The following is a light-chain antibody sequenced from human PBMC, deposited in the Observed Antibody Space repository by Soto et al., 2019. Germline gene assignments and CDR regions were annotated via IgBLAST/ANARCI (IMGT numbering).Light chain of an antibody. V-gene: IGKV3-20*01. CDR1: QTVSSNQ. CDR2: CAS. CDR3: QVYSSSPKT. J-gene: IGKJ1*01. Sequence: EIVLTQSPGTLSLSPGERATLSCRATQTVSSNQLAWYQQKPGQAPTLLIHCASTRAVGIPDRISGSGFGTDFTLTISRLEPEDFAVYYCQVYSSSPKTVGQGTKVEVK.